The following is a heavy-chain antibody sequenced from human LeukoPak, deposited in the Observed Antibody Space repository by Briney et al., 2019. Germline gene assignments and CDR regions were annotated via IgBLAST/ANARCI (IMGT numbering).Heavy chain of an antibody. V-gene: IGHV5-51*01. CDR1: GYSFTNYW. D-gene: IGHD2-15*01. CDR2: IYPGDSDT. J-gene: IGHJ6*02. Sequence: GESLKISCKGSGYSFTNYWIGWVRQMPGKGLEWMGIIYPGDSDTRYSPSFQGQVTISADKSISTAYLQWSSLKASDTAMYYCAGHGYCSGGTCFYYHYGMDVWGQGTTVTVSS. CDR3: AGHGYCSGGTCFYYHYGMDV.